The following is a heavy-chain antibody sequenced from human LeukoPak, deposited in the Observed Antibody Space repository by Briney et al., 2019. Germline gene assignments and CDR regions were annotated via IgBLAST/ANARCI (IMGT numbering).Heavy chain of an antibody. CDR2: ISSRSRTI. CDR3: ARELREHGVFDI. J-gene: IGHJ3*02. Sequence: PGGSLRLSCAASGFTFSSYAMSWVRQAPGKGLEWVSYISSRSRTIYYAASVKGRFSISRDKSKNTVYLQMNSLRAEDTAVYYCARELREHGVFDIWGQGTMVTVSS. V-gene: IGHV3-48*01. CDR1: GFTFSSYA. D-gene: IGHD1-26*01.